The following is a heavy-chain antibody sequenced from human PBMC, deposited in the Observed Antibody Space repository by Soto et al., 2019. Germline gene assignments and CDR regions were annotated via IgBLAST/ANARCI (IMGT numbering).Heavy chain of an antibody. V-gene: IGHV4-30-4*01. CDR3: ARVDYYDSSGYDY. Sequence: SETLSLTCTDSGGSISSGDYYWSWIRQPPGKGLEWIGYIYYSGSTYYNPSLKSRVTISVDTSKNQFSLKLSSVTAADTAVYYCARVDYYDSSGYDYWGQGTLVTVSS. J-gene: IGHJ4*02. D-gene: IGHD3-22*01. CDR1: GGSISSGDYY. CDR2: IYYSGST.